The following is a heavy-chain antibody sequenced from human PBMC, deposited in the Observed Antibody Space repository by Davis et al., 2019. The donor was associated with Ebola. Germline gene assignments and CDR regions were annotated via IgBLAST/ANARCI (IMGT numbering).Heavy chain of an antibody. D-gene: IGHD5-12*01. Sequence: GESLKISCAASGFTFDDYGMSWVRQAPGKGLEWVSGINWNGGSTGYADSVKGRFTISRDNAKNSLYLQMNSLRAEDTALYHCATHRYSGYDWALEYWGQGTLVTVSS. V-gene: IGHV3-20*01. CDR3: ATHRYSGYDWALEY. CDR2: INWNGGST. J-gene: IGHJ4*02. CDR1: GFTFDDYG.